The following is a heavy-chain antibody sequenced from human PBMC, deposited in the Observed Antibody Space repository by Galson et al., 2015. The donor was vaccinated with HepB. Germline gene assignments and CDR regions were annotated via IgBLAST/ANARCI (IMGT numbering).Heavy chain of an antibody. V-gene: IGHV3-23*01. D-gene: IGHD3-22*01. Sequence: SLRLSCAASGFTFSSYAMSWVRQAPGKGLEWVSAISGSGGSTYYADSVKGRFTISRDNSKNTLYLQMNSLRAEDTAVYYCAKGTSSGYYQPYYFDYWGQGTLVTVSS. CDR1: GFTFSSYA. J-gene: IGHJ4*02. CDR3: AKGTSSGYYQPYYFDY. CDR2: ISGSGGST.